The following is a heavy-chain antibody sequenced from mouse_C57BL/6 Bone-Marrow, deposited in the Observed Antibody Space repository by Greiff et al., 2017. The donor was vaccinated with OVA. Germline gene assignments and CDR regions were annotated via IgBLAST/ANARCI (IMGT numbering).Heavy chain of an antibody. V-gene: IGHV1-64*01. CDR1: GYTFTSYW. CDR2: IHPNSGST. D-gene: IGHD1-1*01. CDR3: ARMDYGSSYYFDD. J-gene: IGHJ2*01. Sequence: VQLQQPGAELVKPGASVKLSCKASGYTFTSYWMHWVKQRPGQGLEWIGMIHPNSGSTNYNEKFKSKATLTVDKYSSTAYMQLSSLTSEDSSVYYCARMDYGSSYYFDDWGQGTTLTVSS.